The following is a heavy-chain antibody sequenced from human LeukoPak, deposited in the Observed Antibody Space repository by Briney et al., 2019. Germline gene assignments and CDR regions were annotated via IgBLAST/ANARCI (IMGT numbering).Heavy chain of an antibody. CDR2: IRYDGSNK. Sequence: GGSLRLSCVASGFTFSIYGMHWVRQAPGKGLEWVAFIRYDGSNKYYADSVKGRFTISRDNSKNTLYLQMNSLRAEDTAVYYRARGPAPYDFWSGFDYWGQGTLVTVSS. J-gene: IGHJ4*02. CDR3: ARGPAPYDFWSGFDY. CDR1: GFTFSIYG. V-gene: IGHV3-30*02. D-gene: IGHD3-3*01.